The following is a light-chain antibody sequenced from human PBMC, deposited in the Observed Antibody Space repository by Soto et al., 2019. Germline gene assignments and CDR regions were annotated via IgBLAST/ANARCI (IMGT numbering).Light chain of an antibody. CDR1: QSVLSSSNNKNY. CDR3: QQCYSSPWT. V-gene: IGKV4-1*01. CDR2: WAS. J-gene: IGKJ1*01. Sequence: DIVMTQSPDSLAVSLGERATINCKSSQSVLSSSNNKNYLTWYQQRPGQPPKLLFYWASTRESGVPDRFSGSGSGTDFTLTISSLQAEDVAVYYCQQCYSSPWTFGQGTKVDIK.